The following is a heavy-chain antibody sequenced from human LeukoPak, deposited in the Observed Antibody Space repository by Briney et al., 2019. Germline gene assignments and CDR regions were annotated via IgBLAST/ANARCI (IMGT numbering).Heavy chain of an antibody. CDR1: GDSLKDDKYY. V-gene: IGHV4-39*07. CDR2: IYYTEST. J-gene: IGHJ4*02. D-gene: IGHD6-13*01. Sequence: SETLSLACSVSGDSLKDDKYYWGWIRQPPGTGLEWIGSIYYTESTYYNPSLKRRASISIDTSKNQFSLRLNSVTAADTAVYYCVRIADSSSWYFDYWGQGTLVTVSS. CDR3: VRIADSSSWYFDY.